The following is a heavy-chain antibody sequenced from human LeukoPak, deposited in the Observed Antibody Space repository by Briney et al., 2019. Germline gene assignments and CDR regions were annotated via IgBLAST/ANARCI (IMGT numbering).Heavy chain of an antibody. CDR2: IYYIGST. J-gene: IGHJ6*03. CDR1: GASVISYY. CDR3: ARGGGQFTVTTAPSYYSYMDV. D-gene: IGHD4-11*01. V-gene: IGHV4-59*02. Sequence: SSETLSLTCTVSGASVISYYWSWIRQPPGKGLEWIGDIYYIGSTNYNPSLKSPATISVDTSKKQFSLKLSSVTAADTAVYYCARGGGQFTVTTAPSYYSYMDVWGKGTTVTVSS.